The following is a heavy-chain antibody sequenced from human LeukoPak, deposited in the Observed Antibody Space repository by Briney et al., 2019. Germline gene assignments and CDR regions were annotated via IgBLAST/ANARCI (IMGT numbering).Heavy chain of an antibody. Sequence: PGGSLRLSCAASGFTFDDYAMHWVRQAPGKGLEWVSGISWNSGSIGYADSVKGRFTISRDNAKNSLYLQMNSLRAEDTALYYCAKDIRDFWSGSTYDYWGQGTLVTVSS. CDR2: ISWNSGSI. CDR3: AKDIRDFWSGSTYDY. D-gene: IGHD3-3*01. J-gene: IGHJ4*02. CDR1: GFTFDDYA. V-gene: IGHV3-9*01.